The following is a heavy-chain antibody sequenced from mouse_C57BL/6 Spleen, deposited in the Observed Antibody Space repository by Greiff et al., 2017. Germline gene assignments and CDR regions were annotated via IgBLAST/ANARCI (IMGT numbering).Heavy chain of an antibody. D-gene: IGHD2-1*01. Sequence: QVQLQQPGAELVMPGASVKLSCKASGYTFTSYWMHWVKQRPGQGLEWIGEIDPSDSYTNYNQKFKGKSTLTVDKSSSTAYMQLSSLTSEDSAVYYCARGGNYVEAMDYWGQGTSVTVSS. J-gene: IGHJ4*01. CDR1: GYTFTSYW. CDR2: IDPSDSYT. V-gene: IGHV1-69*01. CDR3: ARGGNYVEAMDY.